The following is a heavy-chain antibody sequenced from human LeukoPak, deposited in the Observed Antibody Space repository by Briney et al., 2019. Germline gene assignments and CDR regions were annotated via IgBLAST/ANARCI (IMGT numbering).Heavy chain of an antibody. Sequence: GGSLRLSCAASGFTFSSYAMSWVRQAPGKGLEWVPAISGSGGSTYYADSVKGRFTISRDNSKNTLYLQMNSLRAEDTAVYYCAKASYYDYVWGSYRPNWFDPWGQGTLVTVSS. D-gene: IGHD3-16*02. CDR3: AKASYYDYVWGSYRPNWFDP. CDR2: ISGSGGST. J-gene: IGHJ5*02. V-gene: IGHV3-23*01. CDR1: GFTFSSYA.